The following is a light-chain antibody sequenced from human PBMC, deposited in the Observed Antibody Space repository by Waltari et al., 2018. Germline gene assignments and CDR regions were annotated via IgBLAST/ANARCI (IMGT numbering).Light chain of an antibody. CDR2: DAS. Sequence: VLTQSPATLSLSPGERATLSCRASHTVHNYLAWYQQKPGQPPRLLIDDASNRATGIPARFSGSGSETDFTLTISSLEPEDFAVYYCQQRNTWPLTFGGGTTVEI. J-gene: IGKJ4*01. V-gene: IGKV3-11*01. CDR1: HTVHNY. CDR3: QQRNTWPLT.